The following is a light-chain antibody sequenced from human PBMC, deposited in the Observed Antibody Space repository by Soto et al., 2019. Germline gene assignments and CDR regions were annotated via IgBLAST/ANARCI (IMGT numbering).Light chain of an antibody. CDR3: QQYNSYSRT. V-gene: IGKV1-5*01. J-gene: IGKJ1*01. Sequence: DIQTTQSPSTLAASVGDRVTITCRASQSISSWLAWYQQKPGKAPKLLIYDASSLESGVPSRFSGSGSGTEFTLTISSLQPDDFATYYCQQYNSYSRTFGQGTKVDIK. CDR2: DAS. CDR1: QSISSW.